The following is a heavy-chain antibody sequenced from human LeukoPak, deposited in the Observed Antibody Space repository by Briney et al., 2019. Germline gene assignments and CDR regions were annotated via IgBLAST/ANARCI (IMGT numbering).Heavy chain of an antibody. CDR2: IIPISGTA. CDR3: ARERGGSGYCDI. CDR1: GGTFSSYA. J-gene: IGHJ3*02. Sequence: SVKVSCKASGGTFSSYAISWVRQAPGQGLEWMGRIIPISGTANYAQKFQGRVTITTDESTSTVYMELSSLRSEDTAVYYCARERGGSGYCDIWGQGTMVTVSS. D-gene: IGHD3-22*01. V-gene: IGHV1-69*05.